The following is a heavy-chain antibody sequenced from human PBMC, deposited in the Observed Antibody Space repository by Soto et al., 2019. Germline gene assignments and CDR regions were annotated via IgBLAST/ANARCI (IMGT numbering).Heavy chain of an antibody. D-gene: IGHD3-3*01. CDR2: INPSGGST. J-gene: IGHJ5*02. V-gene: IGHV1-46*01. Sequence: ASVKVSCKAAGYTFTSYYMHWVRQAPGQGLEWKGIINPSGGSTSYAQKFQGRVTMTRDTSTSTVYMELSSLRSEDTAVYYCARDFWSGYPKNWFDPWGQGTLVTVSS. CDR3: ARDFWSGYPKNWFDP. CDR1: GYTFTSYY.